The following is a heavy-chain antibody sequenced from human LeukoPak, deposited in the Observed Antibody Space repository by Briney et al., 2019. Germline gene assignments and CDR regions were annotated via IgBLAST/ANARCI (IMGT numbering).Heavy chain of an antibody. J-gene: IGHJ4*02. CDR2: ISYDGSNK. V-gene: IGHV3-30*04. CDR1: GFTFSSYA. Sequence: GGSLRLSCAASGFTFSSYAMHWVRQAPGKGLEWVAVISYDGSNKYYADSVRGRFTISRDNSKNTLYLQMNSLRAEDTAVYYCARSPYCHYGYFDYWGQGTLVTVSS. D-gene: IGHD3-10*01. CDR3: ARSPYCHYGYFDY.